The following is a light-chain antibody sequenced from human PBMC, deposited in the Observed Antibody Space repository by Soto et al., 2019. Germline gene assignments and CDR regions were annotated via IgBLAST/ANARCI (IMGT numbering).Light chain of an antibody. Sequence: QSALTQPASVSGSPGQSITISCTGTSSDVGGYNYVSWYQQHPGKAPKLMIYDVSNRPSGVSNRFSGSKSGNTASLTISGLQAEDEADYYCSSYTSSSTLNFGTGTKVPS. CDR3: SSYTSSSTLN. CDR1: SSDVGGYNY. V-gene: IGLV2-14*01. J-gene: IGLJ1*01. CDR2: DVS.